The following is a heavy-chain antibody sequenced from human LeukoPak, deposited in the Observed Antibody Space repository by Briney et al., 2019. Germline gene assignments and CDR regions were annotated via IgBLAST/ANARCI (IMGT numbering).Heavy chain of an antibody. V-gene: IGHV3-66*04. CDR2: ISTPGSP. J-gene: IGHJ4*02. CDR3: ARLRRELWGLSFYD. Sequence: GGSLRLSCAASGFAVSNNYMSWVRQAPGKGLEWVSVISTPGSPYYADSVRGRYTISRDNSKNTLYLQMNSLRAEDMAVYYCARLRRELWGLSFYDRGPGTRVT. D-gene: IGHD1-7*01. CDR1: GFAVSNNY.